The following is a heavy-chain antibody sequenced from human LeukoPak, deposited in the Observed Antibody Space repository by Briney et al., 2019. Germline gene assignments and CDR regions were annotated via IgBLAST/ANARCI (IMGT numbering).Heavy chain of an antibody. Sequence: PGGSLRLSCAASGFTFSSHGMHWVRQAPGKGLEWVAVIWYDGSNKYYADSVKGRFTISRDNSKNTLDLQMNSLRAEDTAVYHCARDLGSTTLDYWGQGTLVTVSS. CDR3: ARDLGSTTLDY. CDR1: GFTFSSHG. J-gene: IGHJ4*02. V-gene: IGHV3-33*01. D-gene: IGHD2/OR15-2a*01. CDR2: IWYDGSNK.